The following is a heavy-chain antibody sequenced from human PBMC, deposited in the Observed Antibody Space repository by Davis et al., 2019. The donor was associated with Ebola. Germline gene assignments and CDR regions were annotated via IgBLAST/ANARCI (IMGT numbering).Heavy chain of an antibody. CDR2: IIPILGIA. Sequence: SVKVSCKASGGTFSSYTIRWVRQAPGQGLAWMGRIIPILGIANYAQKFQGRVTITADKSTSTADMELRSPRSDDTAVYYCAAGEEQWVVGAGTNYYYDMSVWGRGTTVTVSS. V-gene: IGHV1-69*02. CDR1: GGTFSSYT. D-gene: IGHD6-19*01. CDR3: AAGEEQWVVGAGTNYYYDMSV. J-gene: IGHJ6*04.